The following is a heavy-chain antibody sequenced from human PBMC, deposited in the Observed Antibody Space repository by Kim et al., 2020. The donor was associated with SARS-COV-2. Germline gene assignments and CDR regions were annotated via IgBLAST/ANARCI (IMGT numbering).Heavy chain of an antibody. D-gene: IGHD1-20*01. CDR2: IKQDGSEK. CDR1: GFTFSSYW. CDR3: ARASLPVPTYKRPDAFDI. J-gene: IGHJ3*02. Sequence: GGSLRLSCAASGFTFSSYWMSWVRQAPGKGLEWVANIKQDGSEKYYVDSVKGRFTISRDNAKNSLYLQMNSLRAEDTAVYYCARASLPVPTYKRPDAFDICGQGTMVTVSS. V-gene: IGHV3-7*01.